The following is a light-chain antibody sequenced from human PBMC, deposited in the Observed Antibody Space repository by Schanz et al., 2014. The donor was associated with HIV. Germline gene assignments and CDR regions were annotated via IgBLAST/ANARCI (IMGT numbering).Light chain of an antibody. CDR1: QSVSSSY. V-gene: IGKV3-20*01. J-gene: IGKJ3*01. Sequence: EIVLTQSPGTLSLSPGERATLSCRASQSVSSSYLAWYQQKPGQAPRLLIYGASSRATGIPDRFSGSGSGTDLTLHISRLEPEDIAVYYCQQYGSSFGPGTKVHIK. CDR2: GAS. CDR3: QQYGSS.